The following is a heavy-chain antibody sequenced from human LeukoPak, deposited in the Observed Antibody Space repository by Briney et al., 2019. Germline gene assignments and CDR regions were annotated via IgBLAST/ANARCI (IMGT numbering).Heavy chain of an antibody. V-gene: IGHV4-34*01. CDR3: ARFTAVAGGSDY. J-gene: IGHJ4*02. D-gene: IGHD6-19*01. CDR2: INHSGST. CDR1: GGSFSGYY. Sequence: SETLSLTCAVYGGSFSGYYWSWIRQPPGKGLEWIGEINHSGSTNYNPSLKSRVTISVDTSKNQFSLKLSSVTAADTAVYYCARFTAVAGGSDYWGQGTLVTVSS.